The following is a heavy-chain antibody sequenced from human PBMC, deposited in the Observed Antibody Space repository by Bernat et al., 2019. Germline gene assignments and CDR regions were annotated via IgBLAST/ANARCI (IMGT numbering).Heavy chain of an antibody. V-gene: IGHV1-18*01. CDR3: ARDLNGVVVITSPPYYFDY. J-gene: IGHJ4*02. D-gene: IGHD3-22*01. CDR1: GYTFTSYG. CDR2: ISAYNGNT. Sequence: QVQLVQSGAEVKKPGASVKVSCKASGYTFTSYGISWVRQAPGQGLEWMGWISAYNGNTNYAQKLQGRVTMTTDTSTSTAYMELRSLRSDDTAVYYCARDLNGVVVITSPPYYFDYWGQGTLVTVSS.